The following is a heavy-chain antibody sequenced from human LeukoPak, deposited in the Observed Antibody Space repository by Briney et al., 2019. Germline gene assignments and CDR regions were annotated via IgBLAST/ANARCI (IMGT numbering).Heavy chain of an antibody. CDR3: ARESSSPGWFDP. J-gene: IGHJ5*02. V-gene: IGHV1-46*01. CDR1: GYTFTRYG. D-gene: IGHD6-6*01. Sequence: EASVKVSCKSSGYTFTRYGISWVRQAPGQGLEWMGIINPSGGSTSYAQKFQGRVTMTRDMSTSTVYMELSSLRSEDTAVYYCARESSSPGWFDPWGQGTLVTVSS. CDR2: INPSGGST.